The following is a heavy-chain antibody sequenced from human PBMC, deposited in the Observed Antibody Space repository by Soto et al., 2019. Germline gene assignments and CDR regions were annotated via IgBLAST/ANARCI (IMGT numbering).Heavy chain of an antibody. Sequence: EVQLVESGGGLVKPGGSLRLSCAASGFTFTSYSMNWVRQAPGKGLEWVSSISTSSSYIYYADSVKGRFTISRDNAKNSLYLQMNSLRAEDTAVYYCAKLGGYSYNFDYGGQGTLVTVSS. J-gene: IGHJ4*02. V-gene: IGHV3-21*01. CDR2: ISTSSSYI. CDR3: AKLGGYSYNFDY. D-gene: IGHD5-18*01. CDR1: GFTFTSYS.